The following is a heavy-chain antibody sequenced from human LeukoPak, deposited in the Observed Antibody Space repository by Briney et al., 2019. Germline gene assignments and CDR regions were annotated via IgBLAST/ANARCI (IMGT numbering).Heavy chain of an antibody. J-gene: IGHJ4*02. D-gene: IGHD6-6*01. CDR2: IYYSGST. CDR3: ARVAKQLVFYFDY. Sequence: SETLSLTCTVSGGSISSYYWSWIRQPPGKGLEWIGYIYYSGSTNYKPSLKSRVTISVDTSKNQFSLKLSSVTAADTAVYYCARVAKQLVFYFDYWGQGTLVTVSS. V-gene: IGHV4-59*01. CDR1: GGSISSYY.